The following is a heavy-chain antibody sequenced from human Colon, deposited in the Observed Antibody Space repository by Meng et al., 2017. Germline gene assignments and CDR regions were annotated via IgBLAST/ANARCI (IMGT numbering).Heavy chain of an antibody. V-gene: IGHV4-61*08. CDR1: GVSVSSGGNY. Sequence: QVQLLESGPGLGRPSEPLSLTCNVSGVSVSSGGNYWTWIRQPPGKGLEWIGYFYNSGTTNYNASLKSRVTISIDTSKNQFFLKLRSVTAADTAVYYCARFYGSGTFEVHGYWGQGTLVTVSS. J-gene: IGHJ4*02. CDR2: FYNSGTT. D-gene: IGHD3-10*01. CDR3: ARFYGSGTFEVHGY.